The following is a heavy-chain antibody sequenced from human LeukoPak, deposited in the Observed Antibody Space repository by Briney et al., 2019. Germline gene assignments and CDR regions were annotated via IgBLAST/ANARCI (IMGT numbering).Heavy chain of an antibody. J-gene: IGHJ4*02. CDR1: GFTFSSYE. CDR2: ISSSGSTI. Sequence: PGGSLRLSCAASGFTFSSYEMNWVRQAPGKGLEWVSYISSSGSTIYYADSVKGRFTISRDNSKNTLHLQMNSLRAEDTAVYYCVRVHYYDSSGYYFVPFFDYWGQGTLVTVSS. V-gene: IGHV3-48*03. CDR3: VRVHYYDSSGYYFVPFFDY. D-gene: IGHD3-22*01.